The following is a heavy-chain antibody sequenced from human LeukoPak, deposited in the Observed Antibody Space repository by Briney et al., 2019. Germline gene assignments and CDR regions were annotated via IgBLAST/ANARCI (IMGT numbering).Heavy chain of an antibody. CDR1: GVSISSSNSY. J-gene: IGHJ4*02. CDR3: ASSGGSGILADY. CDR2: IYYSGNT. Sequence: SETLSLTCTVSGVSISSSNSYWGWIRQPPGKGLEWIGSIYYSGNTYYNASLKSQVSISIDTSKNQFSLRLTSVTAADTAVYYCASSGGSGILADYWGQGTLVTVSS. V-gene: IGHV4-39*01. D-gene: IGHD3-10*01.